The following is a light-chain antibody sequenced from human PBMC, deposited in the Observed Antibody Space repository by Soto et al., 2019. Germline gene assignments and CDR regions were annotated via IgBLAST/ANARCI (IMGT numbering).Light chain of an antibody. CDR1: QSVSSTY. V-gene: IGKV3-20*01. CDR2: GES. Sequence: ELVLTQSPGTLSLSPGEGASLSCRASQSVSSTYLGWYQQQPGQAPRILIYGESSRATGIPDRFSGSGSGTDFTLTISRLEPEDFAVYYCQQYGSSPGTCGQGTKVDIK. CDR3: QQYGSSPGT. J-gene: IGKJ1*01.